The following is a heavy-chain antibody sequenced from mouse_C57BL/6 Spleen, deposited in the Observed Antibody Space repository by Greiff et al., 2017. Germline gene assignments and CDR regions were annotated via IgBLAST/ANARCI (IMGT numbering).Heavy chain of an antibody. V-gene: IGHV3-1*01. CDR3: ARSDDYLFDY. Sequence: EVQRVESGPGMVKPSQSLSLTCTVTGYSITSGYDWHWIRHFPGNKLEWMGYISYSGSTNYNPSLKSRISITHDTSKNHFFLKLNSVTTEDTATYYCARSDDYLFDYWGQGTTLTVSS. CDR2: ISYSGST. D-gene: IGHD2-4*01. J-gene: IGHJ2*01. CDR1: GYSITSGYD.